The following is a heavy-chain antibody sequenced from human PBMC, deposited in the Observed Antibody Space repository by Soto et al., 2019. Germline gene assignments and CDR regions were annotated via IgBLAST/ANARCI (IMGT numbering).Heavy chain of an antibody. J-gene: IGHJ4*02. CDR3: ARGLITGSHYSGGWYYFDS. D-gene: IGHD6-19*01. Sequence: QVQLQQSGAGLLKPSETLSLTCAVYGESFSGYIWTWIRQTPGKGLQWIGQINHSGSASYNPSLKSRVNISVHTSYSQFSPELSSVTAADTAVYYCARGLITGSHYSGGWYYFDSWGQGTQVTVSS. CDR2: INHSGSA. V-gene: IGHV4-34*01. CDR1: GESFSGYI.